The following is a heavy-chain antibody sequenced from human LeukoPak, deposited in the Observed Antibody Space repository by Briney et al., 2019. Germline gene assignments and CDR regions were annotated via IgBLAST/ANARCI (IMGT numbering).Heavy chain of an antibody. D-gene: IGHD3-22*01. V-gene: IGHV4-39*01. CDR2: IYYSGST. J-gene: IGHJ4*02. CDR1: GGSISSSSYY. Sequence: SETLSLTCTVSGGSISSSSYYWGWIRQPPGKGLEWNGSIYYSGSTYYNPSLKSRVTISVNTSKNQSSLKLNSVTAADTAVYSCARHEWRGSGFYYYFDSWGQGTLVTVSS. CDR3: ARHEWRGSGFYYYFDS.